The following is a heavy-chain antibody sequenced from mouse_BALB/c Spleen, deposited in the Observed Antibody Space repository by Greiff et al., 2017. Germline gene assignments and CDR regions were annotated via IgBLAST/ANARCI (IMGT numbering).Heavy chain of an antibody. CDR1: GFSLTSYG. CDR3: GRGGDYDYYYAMDY. CDR2: IWAGGST. Sequence: VMLVESGPGLVAPSQSLSITCTVSGFSLTSYGVHWVRQPPGKGLEWLGVIWAGGSTNYNSALMSRLSISKDNSKSHVFLKMNSLQTDDTAMYYCGRGGDYDYYYAMDYWGQGTSVTVSS. J-gene: IGHJ4*01. D-gene: IGHD2-4*01. V-gene: IGHV2-9*02.